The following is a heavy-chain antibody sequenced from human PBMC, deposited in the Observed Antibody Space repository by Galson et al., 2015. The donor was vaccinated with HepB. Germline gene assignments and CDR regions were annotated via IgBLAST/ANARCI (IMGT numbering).Heavy chain of an antibody. J-gene: IGHJ3*02. CDR3: ARFSGPIDEAFDI. CDR1: GYNLTHYY. V-gene: IGHV1-2*06. Sequence: SVKVSCKASGYNLTHYYMHWVRLAPGQGLEWMGRSNPKSGGTDYAQKFKGRVTMTRDTSISTAYMELRRLTSDDTAVYYCARFSGPIDEAFDIWGQGTKVTVSS. D-gene: IGHD3-10*01. CDR2: SNPKSGGT.